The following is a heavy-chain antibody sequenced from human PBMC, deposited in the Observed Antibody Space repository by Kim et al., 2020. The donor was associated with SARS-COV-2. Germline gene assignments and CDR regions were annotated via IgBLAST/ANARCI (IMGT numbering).Heavy chain of an antibody. J-gene: IGHJ6*02. V-gene: IGHV5-51*01. D-gene: IGHD2-21*02. CDR1: GYSFTSYW. CDR3: ASGVTRPNYYYYGMDV. Sequence: GESLKISCKGSGYSFTSYWIGWVRQMPGKGLEWMGIIYPGDSDTRYSPSFQGQVTISADKSISTAYLQWSSLKASDTAMYYCASGVTRPNYYYYGMDVWGQGTTVTVSS. CDR2: IYPGDSDT.